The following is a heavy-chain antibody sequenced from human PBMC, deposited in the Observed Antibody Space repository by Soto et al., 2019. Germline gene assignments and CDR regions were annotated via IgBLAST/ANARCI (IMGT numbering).Heavy chain of an antibody. CDR2: ISYDGSNK. CDR3: AKDPNGDYVGGFEM. J-gene: IGHJ3*02. CDR1: GFTFSSYG. D-gene: IGHD4-17*01. Sequence: GGSLRLSCAASGFTFSSYGMHWVRQAPGKGLEWVAVISYDGSNKYYADSVKGRFTISRDNSKNTLYLQMNSLRAEDTAMYYCAKDPNGDYVGGFEMLGQGTMVTVSS. V-gene: IGHV3-30*18.